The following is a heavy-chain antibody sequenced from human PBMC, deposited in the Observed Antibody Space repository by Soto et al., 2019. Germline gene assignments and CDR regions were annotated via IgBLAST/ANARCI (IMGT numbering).Heavy chain of an antibody. Sequence: SETLSLTCTVSGGSISSGGYYWSWLRQHPGKGLEWIGYIYYSGSTYYNPSLKSRVTISVDTSKNQFSLKLSSVTAADTAVYYCARSGYYYDSSGFLDYWGQGTLVTVSS. J-gene: IGHJ4*02. CDR3: ARSGYYYDSSGFLDY. D-gene: IGHD3-22*01. CDR1: GGSISSGGYY. V-gene: IGHV4-31*03. CDR2: IYYSGST.